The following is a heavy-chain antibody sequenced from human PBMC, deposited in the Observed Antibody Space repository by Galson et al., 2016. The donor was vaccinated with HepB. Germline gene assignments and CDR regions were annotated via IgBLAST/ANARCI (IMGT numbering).Heavy chain of an antibody. CDR2: IKTTLQSGAT. CDR1: GFTFNNYA. V-gene: IGHV3-15*01. CDR3: FTRLV. J-gene: IGHJ4*02. Sequence: SLRLSCAASGFTFNNYAVSWVRQAPGRGLEYVGLIKTTLQSGATDYAAPVKGRFTISRDDSKNMVYLQMNRLITEGTAVYYCFTRLVWGPGTLVTVSS. D-gene: IGHD6-19*01.